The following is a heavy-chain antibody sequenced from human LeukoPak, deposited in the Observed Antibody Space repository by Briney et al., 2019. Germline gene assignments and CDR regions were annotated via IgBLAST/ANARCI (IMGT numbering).Heavy chain of an antibody. V-gene: IGHV3-11*01. J-gene: IGHJ6*02. CDR3: ARVVNTARDYYYGMDV. CDR2: ISSSGSTI. Sequence: PGGSLRLSCAASGFTFSDYYMSWIRQAPGKGLEWVSYISSSGSTIYYADSVKGRFTISRDNAKNSLYLQMNSLRAEDTAVYYCARVVNTARDYYYGMDVWGQGTTVTVPS. CDR1: GFTFSDYY. D-gene: IGHD5-18*01.